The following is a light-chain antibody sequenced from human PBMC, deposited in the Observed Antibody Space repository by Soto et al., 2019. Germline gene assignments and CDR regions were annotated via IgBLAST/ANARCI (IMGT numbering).Light chain of an antibody. Sequence: ELVLTQSPRTLSLSPGEKATLSCRASQSVDSAYLAWYQQKPGQAPRLLIYGASSRATGIPDRFSGSGSETDFTLTISRLEPEDFAVYYCQQYGSSPGFTFGPGTTVEIK. CDR3: QQYGSSPGFT. V-gene: IGKV3-20*01. CDR2: GAS. CDR1: QSVDSAY. J-gene: IGKJ3*01.